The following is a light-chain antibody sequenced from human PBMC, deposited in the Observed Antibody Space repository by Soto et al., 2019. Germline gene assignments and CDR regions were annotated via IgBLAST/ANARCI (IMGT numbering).Light chain of an antibody. CDR1: QSVGSN. CDR2: GTS. Sequence: EIVMTQSPVTLSVSPGETATLSCKTSQSVGSNLAWYQQKPGQAPRLLIYGTSTRATGVPARFSGGGSETEFTFTISIPHSEDFAVYYCQQYENWPQTFGQGTKVDIK. J-gene: IGKJ1*01. CDR3: QQYENWPQT. V-gene: IGKV3-15*01.